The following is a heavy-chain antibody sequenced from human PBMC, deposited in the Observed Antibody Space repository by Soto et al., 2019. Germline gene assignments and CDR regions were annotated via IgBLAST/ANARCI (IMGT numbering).Heavy chain of an antibody. CDR2: IYHTDVS. D-gene: IGHD4-17*01. CDR3: ARANTRAWAVNNPRAYYGMDV. Sequence: PSETLSLTCSVSGYSINSGYYWGWIRQPPGRGLEWIGSIYHTDVSYFNPSLKSRVTLSVDTPKNQFSLRLTSVTAADTAVYYCARANTRAWAVNNPRAYYGMDVWGQGTTVTVSS. V-gene: IGHV4-38-2*02. J-gene: IGHJ6*02. CDR1: GYSINSGYY.